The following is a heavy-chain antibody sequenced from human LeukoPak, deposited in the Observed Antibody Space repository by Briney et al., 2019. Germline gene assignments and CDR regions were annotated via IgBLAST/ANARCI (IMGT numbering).Heavy chain of an antibody. CDR3: VRVTTSSWFEGYFDY. D-gene: IGHD6-13*01. CDR1: GYSISSGYY. CDR2: FYHGGST. Sequence: SETLSLTCTVSGYSISSGYYWGWIRQPPGKGLEWIGNFYHGGSTYYNPSLKSRVTMSGDTSKNQFSLNLSPVTAADTAVYFCVRVTTSSWFEGYFDYWGQGTLVTVSS. V-gene: IGHV4-38-2*02. J-gene: IGHJ4*02.